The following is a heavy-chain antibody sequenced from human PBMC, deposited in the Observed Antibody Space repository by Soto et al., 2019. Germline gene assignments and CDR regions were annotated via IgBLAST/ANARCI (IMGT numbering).Heavy chain of an antibody. J-gene: IGHJ5*02. CDR1: GGSFSGYY. Sequence: SETLSLTCAVYGGSFSGYYWSWIRQPPGKGLEWIGEINHSGSTNYNPSLKSRVTISVDTSKNQFSLKLSSVTAADTAVYYCARSPIAARRRNWFDPWGQGTLVTVS. D-gene: IGHD6-6*01. V-gene: IGHV4-34*01. CDR2: INHSGST. CDR3: ARSPIAARRRNWFDP.